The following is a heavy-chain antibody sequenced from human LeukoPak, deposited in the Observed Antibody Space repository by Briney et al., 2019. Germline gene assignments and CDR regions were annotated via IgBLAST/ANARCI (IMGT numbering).Heavy chain of an antibody. D-gene: IGHD2-2*01. Sequence: SETLSLTCTVSGGSISSYYWSWIRQPPGKGLEWIGYIYYSGSTKYNPSLKSRVTISVDTSKNQFSLTLPSVTAADTAVYYCARLGIGVVPSAMLGDYYFDYWGQGTLVTVSS. J-gene: IGHJ4*02. V-gene: IGHV4-59*08. CDR2: IYYSGST. CDR1: GGSISSYY. CDR3: ARLGIGVVPSAMLGDYYFDY.